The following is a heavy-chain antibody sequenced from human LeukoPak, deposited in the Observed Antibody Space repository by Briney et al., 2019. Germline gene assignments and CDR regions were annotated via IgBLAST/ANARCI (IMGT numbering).Heavy chain of an antibody. D-gene: IGHD3-16*02. Sequence: PGGSLRLSCAASGFTFSGSAMHWVRQASGKGLEWVGRIRSKANSYATAYAASVKGRFTISRDDSKNTAYLQMNSLKTEDTAVYYCTSSYDYVWGSYRYKHQFEEVYWGQGTLVTVSS. CDR3: TSSYDYVWGSYRYKHQFEEVY. J-gene: IGHJ4*02. V-gene: IGHV3-73*01. CDR2: IRSKANSYAT. CDR1: GFTFSGSA.